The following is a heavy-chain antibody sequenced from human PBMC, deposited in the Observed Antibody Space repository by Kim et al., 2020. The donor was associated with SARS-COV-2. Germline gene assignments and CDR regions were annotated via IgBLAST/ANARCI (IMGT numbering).Heavy chain of an antibody. D-gene: IGHD4-17*01. V-gene: IGHV4-59*01. Sequence: TNCNPSLKGRVTISVDTSKNQFSLKLSSVTAADTAVYYCARSTTVVTYDYWGQGTLVTVSS. J-gene: IGHJ4*02. CDR3: ARSTTVVTYDY. CDR2: T.